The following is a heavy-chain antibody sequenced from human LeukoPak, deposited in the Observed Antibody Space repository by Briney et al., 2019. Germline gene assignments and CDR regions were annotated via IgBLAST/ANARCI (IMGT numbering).Heavy chain of an antibody. CDR3: ARQYRVPAGRNWFDP. D-gene: IGHD2-2*01. V-gene: IGHV5-51*01. J-gene: IGHJ5*02. CDR2: IYPGDSDT. CDR1: GYSFTSYW. Sequence: GESLQISCMGSGYSFTSYWSCWVPLIPGKGVEWMWIIYPGDSDTRYSPSFQGQVTISADKSISTADLQWSSLKASDTAMYYCARQYRVPAGRNWFDPWGQGTLVTVSS.